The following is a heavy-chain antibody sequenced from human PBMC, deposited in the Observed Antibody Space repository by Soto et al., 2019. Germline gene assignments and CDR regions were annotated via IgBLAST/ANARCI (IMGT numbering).Heavy chain of an antibody. Sequence: ETLSLTCTVSGGSISSYYWSWIRQPPGKGLEWIGYIYYSGSTNYNPSLKSRVTISVDTSKNQFSLKLSSVTAADTAVYYCARSTYYYDSSGYPDDAFDIWGQGTMVTVSS. D-gene: IGHD3-22*01. V-gene: IGHV4-59*08. CDR3: ARSTYYYDSSGYPDDAFDI. CDR2: IYYSGST. CDR1: GGSISSYY. J-gene: IGHJ3*02.